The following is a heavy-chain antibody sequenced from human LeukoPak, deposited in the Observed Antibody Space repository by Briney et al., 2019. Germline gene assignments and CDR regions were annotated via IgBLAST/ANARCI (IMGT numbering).Heavy chain of an antibody. V-gene: IGHV1-8*01. CDR1: GYTFTSYD. CDR2: MNPNSGNT. CDR3: ARHSSSSTSYYYYYYGMDV. Sequence: ASVKVSCKASGYTFTSYDINWVRQATGQGLERMGWMNPNSGNTGYAQKFQGRVTMTRNTSISTAYMELGSLRSEDTAVYYCARHSSSSTSYYYYYYGMDVWGQGTTVTVSS. J-gene: IGHJ6*02. D-gene: IGHD6-6*01.